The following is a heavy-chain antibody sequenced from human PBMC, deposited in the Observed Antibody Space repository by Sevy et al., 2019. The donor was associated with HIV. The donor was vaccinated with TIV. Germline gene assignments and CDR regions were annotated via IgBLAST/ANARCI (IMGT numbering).Heavy chain of an antibody. V-gene: IGHV3-30-3*01. Sequence: GGSPRLSCAASGFTFSSYAMHRVRQAPGKGLEWVAVISYDGSNKYYADSVKGRFTISRDNSKNTLYLQVKSLRTEDTAVYYCARDQHDYAGNLRTGWFDPWGQGTLVTVSS. CDR3: ARDQHDYAGNLRTGWFDP. CDR2: ISYDGSNK. J-gene: IGHJ5*02. CDR1: GFTFSSYA. D-gene: IGHD4-17*01.